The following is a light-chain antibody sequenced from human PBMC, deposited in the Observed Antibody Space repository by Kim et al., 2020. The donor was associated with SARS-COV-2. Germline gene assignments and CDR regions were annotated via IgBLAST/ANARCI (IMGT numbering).Light chain of an antibody. J-gene: IGLJ1*01. Sequence: GQAFTISCTGTSSDVGGYNPVSWYQQHPGKAPKVMIYEVSKRPSGVPDRFSGSKSGNTASLTVSGLQAEDEADYYCSSYAGSNFYVFGTGTKVTVL. CDR3: SSYAGSNFYV. CDR1: SSDVGGYNP. V-gene: IGLV2-8*01. CDR2: EVS.